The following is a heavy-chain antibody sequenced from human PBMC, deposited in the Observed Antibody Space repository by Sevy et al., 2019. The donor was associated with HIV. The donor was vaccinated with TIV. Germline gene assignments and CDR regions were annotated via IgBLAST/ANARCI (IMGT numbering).Heavy chain of an antibody. J-gene: IGHJ6*03. CDR2: IKWNGGST. V-gene: IGHV3-20*04. CDR3: ARGEDGSSGYTSYYYTDV. Sequence: GGSLRLSCAASGFTFDDYGMSWVRQAPGKGLEWVSGIKWNGGSTGYADSVKGRFTISRDNAKNSLYLQMNSLRGEGMALYYCARGEDGSSGYTSYYYTDVRGKGTTVTVSS. D-gene: IGHD3-22*01. CDR1: GFTFDDYG.